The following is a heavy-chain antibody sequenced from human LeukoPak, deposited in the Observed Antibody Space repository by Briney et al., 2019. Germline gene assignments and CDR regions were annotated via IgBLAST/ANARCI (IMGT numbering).Heavy chain of an antibody. Sequence: GGSLRLSCAASGFSFSIHAMSWVRQAPGKGLEWVANIKPDGSERYYVDSVKGRFTISRDNAKNSLYLQMNSLRAEDTAVYYCARSTAGLDYWGQGTLVTVSS. J-gene: IGHJ4*02. CDR3: ARSTAGLDY. CDR1: GFSFSIHA. D-gene: IGHD1-1*01. CDR2: IKPDGSER. V-gene: IGHV3-7*01.